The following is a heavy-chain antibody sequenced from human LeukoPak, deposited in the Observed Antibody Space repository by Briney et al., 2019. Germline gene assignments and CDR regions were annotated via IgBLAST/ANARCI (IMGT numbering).Heavy chain of an antibody. Sequence: GASVKVSCKASGYTFTGYYMHWVRQAPGQGLEWMGWINPNSGGTNYAQKFQGRVTMTRDTSISTAYMELSRLRSDDTAVYYCAREESDYYDRPAPLDIWGQGTMVTVSS. J-gene: IGHJ3*02. D-gene: IGHD3-22*01. CDR1: GYTFTGYY. V-gene: IGHV1-2*02. CDR2: INPNSGGT. CDR3: AREESDYYDRPAPLDI.